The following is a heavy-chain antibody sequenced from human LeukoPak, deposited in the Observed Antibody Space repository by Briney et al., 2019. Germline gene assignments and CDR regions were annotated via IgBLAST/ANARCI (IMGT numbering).Heavy chain of an antibody. CDR1: AYTFTDYY. Sequence: ASVKVSCKASAYTFTDYYVHWVRQAPGQGLEWMGRINPSSGDTNYAQNFQGRVTMTRDTSISTAYMELSRLRSDDTAVYYCAKWKYSNSGIDDYWGQGTLVTVSS. V-gene: IGHV1-2*06. CDR3: AKWKYSNSGIDDY. CDR2: INPSSGDT. J-gene: IGHJ4*02. D-gene: IGHD6-6*01.